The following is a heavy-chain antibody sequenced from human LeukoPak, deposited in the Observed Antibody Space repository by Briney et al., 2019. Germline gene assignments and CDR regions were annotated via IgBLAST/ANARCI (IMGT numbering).Heavy chain of an antibody. J-gene: IGHJ2*01. CDR3: ARGPWNCGYFDL. CDR2: IIPIFGTA. Sequence: SVKVSCKASGGTFSSYAISWVRQAPGQGLEWMGGIIPIFGTANYAQKFQGRVTITTDESTSTAYMELSSLRSEDTAVYYCARGPWNCGYFDLWGRGTLVTVSS. V-gene: IGHV1-69*05. D-gene: IGHD1-7*01. CDR1: GGTFSSYA.